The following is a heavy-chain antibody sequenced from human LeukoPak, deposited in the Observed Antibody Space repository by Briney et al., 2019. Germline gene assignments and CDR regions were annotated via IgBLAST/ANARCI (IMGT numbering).Heavy chain of an antibody. CDR1: GFSFSDHW. D-gene: IGHD5-12*01. V-gene: IGHV3-7*03. J-gene: IGHJ4*02. CDR3: ARNRGWLQFDY. CDR2: IKGDGSQK. Sequence: GGSLRLSCAASGFSFSDHWLDWVRQAPGKGLEWAAHIKGDGSQKYYVDSVKSRFTISRDNAKTSLYLQMDSLRAEDTAVYYCARNRGWLQFDYWGQGTLVTVSS.